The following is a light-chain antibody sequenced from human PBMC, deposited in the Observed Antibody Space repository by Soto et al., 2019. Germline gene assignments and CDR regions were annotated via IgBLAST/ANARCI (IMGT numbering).Light chain of an antibody. CDR2: YGR. CDR3: QVWDTTTDLGV. Sequence: SYELTQSPSLSVAPGKTAIFTCGGNNIGAKSVHWYQQKPGQAPVVVIYYGRDRPSGIPERFSGSNSGNMATLTISRVEAGDEADYYCQVWDTTTDLGVFGGGTKLTVL. V-gene: IGLV3-21*04. CDR1: NIGAKS. J-gene: IGLJ3*02.